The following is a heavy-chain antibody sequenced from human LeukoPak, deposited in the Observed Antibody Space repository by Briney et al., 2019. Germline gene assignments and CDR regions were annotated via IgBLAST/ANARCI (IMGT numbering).Heavy chain of an antibody. D-gene: IGHD6-6*01. CDR3: ARETVRSIADRGVFDY. J-gene: IGHJ4*02. CDR2: IYYSGST. CDR1: GGSISSYY. V-gene: IGHV4-59*01. Sequence: PSETLSLTCTVSGGSISSYYWSWIRQPPGKGLEWIGYIYYSGSTNYNPSLKSRVTISVDTSKNQFSLKLSSVTAADTAVYYCARETVRSIADRGVFDYWGQGTLVTVSS.